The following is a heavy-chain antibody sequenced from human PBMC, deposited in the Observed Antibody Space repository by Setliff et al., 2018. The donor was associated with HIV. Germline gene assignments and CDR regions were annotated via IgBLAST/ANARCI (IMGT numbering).Heavy chain of an antibody. Sequence: SETLSLTCTVSGDSIRGYYWSWIRQPPGKGLEWMGYVFYTGFAAYNPSLKSRLTISVDTSKSQFSLKLSSVTAADTAVYYCARQKTVTTYFDYWGQGTLVTVSS. V-gene: IGHV4-59*08. CDR1: GDSIRGYY. CDR2: VFYTGFA. CDR3: ARQKTVTTYFDY. J-gene: IGHJ4*02. D-gene: IGHD4-17*01.